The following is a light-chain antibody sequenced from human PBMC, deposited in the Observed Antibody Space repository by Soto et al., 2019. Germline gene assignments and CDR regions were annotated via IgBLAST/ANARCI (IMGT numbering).Light chain of an antibody. CDR2: WAS. V-gene: IGKV4-1*01. CDR1: QSVLYSSRNKNY. Sequence: DIVMTQSPDSLAVSLGERATIYCKSSQSVLYSSRNKNYLAWYQQKPGQPPKLLISWASTRESGVPDRSSGSGSGTDFTLTISSLQAEDVAVYFCQHYYTTPPAFGQGTKVEI. J-gene: IGKJ1*01. CDR3: QHYYTTPPA.